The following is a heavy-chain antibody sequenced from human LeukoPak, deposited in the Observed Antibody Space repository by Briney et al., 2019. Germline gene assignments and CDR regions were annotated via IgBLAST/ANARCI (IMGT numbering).Heavy chain of an antibody. Sequence: GGSLRLSCAASGFTVSSYYMTWVRQAPGKGLEWVSVIYTGGTTDYADSVKGRFTISRDNSKNTVYLQMNSLRADDTAVYYCARDSSSSWSRNGMDVWGQGTTVTVS. CDR1: GFTVSSYY. CDR3: ARDSSSSWSRNGMDV. CDR2: IYTGGTT. J-gene: IGHJ6*02. V-gene: IGHV3-53*01. D-gene: IGHD6-13*01.